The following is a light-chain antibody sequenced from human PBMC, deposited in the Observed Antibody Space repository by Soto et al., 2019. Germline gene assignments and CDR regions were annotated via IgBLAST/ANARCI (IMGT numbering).Light chain of an antibody. J-gene: IGKJ4*01. Sequence: EIVMTQSPATLSVSPGERATLSCRASQSVSTNLAWYQQKPGQAPRLLMYGASTRATGIPARFSGSASGTEFTLTISSLQSEDFAIYYCQQYNYWPPLTFGGGTRVEIK. V-gene: IGKV3-15*01. CDR1: QSVSTN. CDR2: GAS. CDR3: QQYNYWPPLT.